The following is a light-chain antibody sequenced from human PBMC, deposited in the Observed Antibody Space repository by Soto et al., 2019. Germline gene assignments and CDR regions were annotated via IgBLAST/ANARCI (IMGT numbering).Light chain of an antibody. V-gene: IGLV2-23*01. Sequence: QSALTQPAAVSGSPGQSITISCTGTSSDVGTYNLVSWYQQHPGNAPKLIIYDGSKRPSGVSNRFSGSKSGNTASLTISCLQAEDEADYYCCSYAGSSIGVFGGGTQLAVL. J-gene: IGLJ3*02. CDR1: SSDVGTYNL. CDR2: DGS. CDR3: CSYAGSSIGV.